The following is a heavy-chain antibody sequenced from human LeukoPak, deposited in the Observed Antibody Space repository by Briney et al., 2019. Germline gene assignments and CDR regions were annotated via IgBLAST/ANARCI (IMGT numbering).Heavy chain of an antibody. CDR3: ARSNQADDY. CDR1: GFTFSSYW. J-gene: IGHJ4*02. Sequence: GGSLRLSCAASGFTFSSYWMHWVRQVPGKGLVWVSRVNPGGSSTAYADSVKGRFSISRDNARNTLYLQMNSLRDEDTAVYYCARSNQADDYWGQGTLVTVSS. CDR2: VNPGGSST. V-gene: IGHV3-74*01. D-gene: IGHD4-11*01.